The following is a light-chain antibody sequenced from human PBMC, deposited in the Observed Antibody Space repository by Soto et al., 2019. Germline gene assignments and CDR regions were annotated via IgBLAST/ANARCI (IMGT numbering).Light chain of an antibody. Sequence: QYALTQPASVSGSPGQSITISCTGTSSDVGGYNYVSWYQQHPGKAPKLMIYDVSNRPSGVSNRFSGSKSGNTASLTISGLQAEDEADYYCSSYTSSRYVFGTGTKVTVL. V-gene: IGLV2-14*01. CDR3: SSYTSSRYV. J-gene: IGLJ1*01. CDR2: DVS. CDR1: SSDVGGYNY.